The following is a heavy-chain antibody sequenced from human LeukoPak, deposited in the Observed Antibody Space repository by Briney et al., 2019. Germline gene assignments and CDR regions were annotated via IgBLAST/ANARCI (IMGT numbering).Heavy chain of an antibody. CDR3: ARQCSSTSCYSY. D-gene: IGHD2-2*01. Sequence: SETLSLTCTVSGGSISSSSDCWGWIRQPPGKGLEWIGNIYYGGSTFYNPSLKSRVTISLDTSKNQFSLKLSSVTAADTAVYFCARQCSSTSCYSYWGQGTLVTVSS. CDR1: GGSISSSSDC. J-gene: IGHJ4*02. V-gene: IGHV4-39*01. CDR2: IYYGGST.